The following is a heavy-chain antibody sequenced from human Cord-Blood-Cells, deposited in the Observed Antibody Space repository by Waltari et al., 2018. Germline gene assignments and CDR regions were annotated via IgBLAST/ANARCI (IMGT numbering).Heavy chain of an antibody. J-gene: IGHJ3*02. D-gene: IGHD7-27*01. V-gene: IGHV3-21*01. CDR3: ARDLPGDGAFDI. Sequence: EVQLVESGGGLVKPGGSLRLSGAASGFTFSINSMNGARQAPGKGLEWVSSINSSRSYIYYADSVKGRFTISRDNAQNSLYLQMNSLRAEDTAVYYCARDLPGDGAFDIWGQGTMVTDSS. CDR1: GFTFSINS. CDR2: INSSRSYI.